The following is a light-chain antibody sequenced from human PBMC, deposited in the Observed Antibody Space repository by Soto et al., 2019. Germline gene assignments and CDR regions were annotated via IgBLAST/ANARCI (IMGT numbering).Light chain of an antibody. CDR1: SSDVGGYNY. CDR2: ELS. J-gene: IGLJ3*02. Sequence: QSVLTQPASVSGSPGQSITISCTGTSSDVGGYNYVSWYQQHPGKAPKLMIYELSNRPSGVSNRFSGSKSGNTASLTISGLHAEDEAEYYCSSYTSSSTVRWVFGGGTQLAVL. V-gene: IGLV2-14*01. CDR3: SSYTSSSTVRWV.